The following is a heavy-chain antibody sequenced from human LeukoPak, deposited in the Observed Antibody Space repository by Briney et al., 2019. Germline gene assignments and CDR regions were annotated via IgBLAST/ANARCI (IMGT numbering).Heavy chain of an antibody. CDR1: GGSFSGYY. D-gene: IGHD5-12*01. CDR3: AREVVIVAGWIDY. V-gene: IGHV4-34*01. J-gene: IGHJ4*02. Sequence: PSETLSLTCAVYGGSFSGYYWSWIRQPPGKGLEWIGEINHSGSTNYNPSLKSRVTISVDTSKNQFSLKLSSVTAADTAVYYCAREVVIVAGWIDYWGQGTLVTVSS. CDR2: INHSGST.